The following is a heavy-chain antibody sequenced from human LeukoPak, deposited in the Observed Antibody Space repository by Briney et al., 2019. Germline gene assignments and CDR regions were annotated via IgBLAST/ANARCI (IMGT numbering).Heavy chain of an antibody. CDR2: ISYDGSNK. Sequence: GRSLRLSCAASGFTFSNYAMHWVRQAPGKGLEWVAVISYDGSNKYYANSVKGRFTISRDNSKNTLYVQMDSLRAEDTAVYYCARVSKESYGSSFYFWGQGTLVTVSS. D-gene: IGHD3-10*01. V-gene: IGHV3-30-3*01. CDR1: GFTFSNYA. CDR3: ARVSKESYGSSFYF. J-gene: IGHJ4*02.